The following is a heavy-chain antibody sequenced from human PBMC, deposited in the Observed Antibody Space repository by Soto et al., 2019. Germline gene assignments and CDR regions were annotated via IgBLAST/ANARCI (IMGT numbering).Heavy chain of an antibody. V-gene: IGHV3-72*01. J-gene: IGHJ4*01. CDR1: GFTFSDHY. CDR3: ARETLFGVGFDY. Sequence: EVQLVESGGGLVQPGGSLRLSCAVSGFTFSDHYMDWVRQAPGKGLEWVGRTRNKANSYTTEYAASVKGRFTISRDDSNNSLYLQMNSLKTDDKAVYFCARETLFGVGFDYWGHGTLVTVSS. CDR2: TRNKANSYTT. D-gene: IGHD3-3*01.